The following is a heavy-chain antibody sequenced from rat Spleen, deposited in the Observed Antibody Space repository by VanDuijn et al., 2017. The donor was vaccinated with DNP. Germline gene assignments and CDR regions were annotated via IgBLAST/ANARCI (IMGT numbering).Heavy chain of an antibody. CDR2: ISASGHRT. D-gene: IGHD4-3*01. J-gene: IGHJ4*01. V-gene: IGHV5-25*01. CDR1: GFTFSNYY. Sequence: EVQLVESGGGLVQPGRSLKLSCAASGFTFSNYYMAWVRQAPKKGLEWVATISASGHRTSYPDSVKGRFTISRDYAKSTLYLQMDSLRSEDTATYYCAYNSGYYAMDAWGQGTSVTVSS. CDR3: AYNSGYYAMDA.